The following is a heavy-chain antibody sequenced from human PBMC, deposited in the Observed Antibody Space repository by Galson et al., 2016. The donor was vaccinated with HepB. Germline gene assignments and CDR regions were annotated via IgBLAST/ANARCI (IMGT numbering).Heavy chain of an antibody. J-gene: IGHJ3*02. D-gene: IGHD3-22*01. CDR3: ARDRGSGYLDAFDI. CDR2: ISSGSAYK. Sequence: SLRLSCAVSGFTFRSYIMNWVRQAPGKGLEWVASISSGSAYKYYAESMKGRFTISRDNAKKSLYLQMSSLRAEDTAVYYCARDRGSGYLDAFDIWGQGTMVTVSP. CDR1: GFTFRSYI. V-gene: IGHV3-21*01.